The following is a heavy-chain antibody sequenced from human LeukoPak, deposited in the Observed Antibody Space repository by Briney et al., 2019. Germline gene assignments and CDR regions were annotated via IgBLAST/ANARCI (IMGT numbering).Heavy chain of an antibody. J-gene: IGHJ4*02. Sequence: GASVKVSCKASGGTFSSHAISWVRQAPGQGLEWMGGIIPIFGTANYAQKFQGRVTITTDESTSTAYMELSSLRSEDTAVYYCARMGDGYNQGGYFDYWGQGTLVTVSS. CDR1: GGTFSSHA. CDR2: IIPIFGTA. V-gene: IGHV1-69*05. CDR3: ARMGDGYNQGGYFDY. D-gene: IGHD5-24*01.